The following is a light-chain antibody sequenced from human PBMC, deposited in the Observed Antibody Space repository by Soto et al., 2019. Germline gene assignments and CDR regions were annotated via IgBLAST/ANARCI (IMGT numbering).Light chain of an antibody. CDR1: QSVSSN. CDR3: QQYNNWPRRT. Sequence: EIVMPQSPATLSVSPGERATLSCRASQSVSSNFAWYQQKPGQAPRLLLYGASTRATGIPARFSGSGSGTEFTLTISSLQSEDFAVYYCQQYNNWPRRTFGQGTKLEIK. J-gene: IGKJ2*01. CDR2: GAS. V-gene: IGKV3-15*01.